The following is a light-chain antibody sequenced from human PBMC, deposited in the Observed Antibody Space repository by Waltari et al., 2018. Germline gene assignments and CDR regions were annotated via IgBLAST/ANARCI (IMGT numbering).Light chain of an antibody. J-gene: IGLJ2*01. CDR3: QAWDSSTVV. V-gene: IGLV3-1*01. Sequence: SYELTQPPSVSVSPGQTASITCSGDKLGDKYACWYQQKPGQSPVLVIYHDSKRPSGIPWRFSGSSSGNTATLTISGTQAMDEADYYCQAWDSSTVVFGGGTKLTVL. CDR2: HDS. CDR1: KLGDKY.